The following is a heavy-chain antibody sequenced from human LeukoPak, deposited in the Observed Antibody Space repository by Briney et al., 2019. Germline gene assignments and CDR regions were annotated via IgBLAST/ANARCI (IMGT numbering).Heavy chain of an antibody. CDR2: VYHGGIT. Sequence: SETLSLTCAVSGYSIRSGYYWGWIRQPPGKGLVWIGSVYHGGITYYNPSLKSRVTISVDTSKNQFYMKLSSVTAADTAVYYCARLVGTRLDYWGQGTLVTVSS. J-gene: IGHJ4*02. D-gene: IGHD2-2*01. CDR3: ARLVGTRLDY. V-gene: IGHV4-38-2*01. CDR1: GYSIRSGYY.